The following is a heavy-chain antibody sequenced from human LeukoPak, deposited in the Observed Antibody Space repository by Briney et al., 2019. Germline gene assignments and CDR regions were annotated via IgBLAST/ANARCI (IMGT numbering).Heavy chain of an antibody. J-gene: IGHJ4*02. Sequence: SGRSPRLFCAASGFIFSNYAMHWVRQAPGKGLEWVTLISSDGSKKYHADSVKGRFSISRENSKNTLYPQLNSLRAEDTSVYYCARDSTYWYDSGSSGPHYFDYWGQGTLVTVSS. CDR3: ARDSTYWYDSGSSGPHYFDY. CDR2: ISSDGSKK. V-gene: IGHV3-30*01. D-gene: IGHD3-10*01. CDR1: GFIFSNYA.